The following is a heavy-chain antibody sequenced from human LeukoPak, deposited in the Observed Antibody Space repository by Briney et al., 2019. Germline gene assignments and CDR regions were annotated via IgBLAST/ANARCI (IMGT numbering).Heavy chain of an antibody. D-gene: IGHD3-16*02. CDR1: GYTFTSYD. Sequence: PGASVKVSCKASGYTFTSYDINWVRQVTGQGLEWMGWMNPNSGNTGYAQKFQGRVTMTRNTSISTAYMELSSLRSEDAAVYYCARAMITFGGVIELWGQGTLVTVSS. CDR2: MNPNSGNT. J-gene: IGHJ4*02. V-gene: IGHV1-8*01. CDR3: ARAMITFGGVIEL.